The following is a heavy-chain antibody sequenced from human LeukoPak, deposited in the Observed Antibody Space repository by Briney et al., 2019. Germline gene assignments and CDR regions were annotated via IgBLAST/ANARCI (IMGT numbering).Heavy chain of an antibody. D-gene: IGHD1-26*01. J-gene: IGHJ4*02. CDR2: INGSGGST. V-gene: IGHV3-23*01. CDR3: ARDRGSYLEPTDY. CDR1: GFTFSSYA. Sequence: QPGGSLRLSCAASGFTFSSYAMSWVRQAPGKGLEWVSSINGSGGSTYYADSVKGRFTISRDNSRNTVFLQMDSLRAEDTAVYHCARDRGSYLEPTDYWGQGTLVTVSS.